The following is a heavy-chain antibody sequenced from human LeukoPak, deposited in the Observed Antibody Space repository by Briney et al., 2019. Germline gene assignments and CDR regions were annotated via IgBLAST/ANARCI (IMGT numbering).Heavy chain of an antibody. Sequence: GGSLRLSCAASGFTFSTYCMHWVRQAPGKGPMWVSRIRPDGTVTNYADSVKARFIISRDNARNTVYLQMNSLRVEDTAVYYCVRDFRSADYWGQGTLVTVSS. V-gene: IGHV3-74*01. J-gene: IGHJ4*02. CDR3: VRDFRSADY. CDR1: GFTFSTYC. CDR2: IRPDGTVT.